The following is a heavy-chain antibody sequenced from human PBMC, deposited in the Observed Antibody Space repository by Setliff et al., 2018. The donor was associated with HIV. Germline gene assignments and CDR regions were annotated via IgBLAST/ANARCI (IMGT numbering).Heavy chain of an antibody. CDR2: ICCSGST. J-gene: IGHJ6*03. CDR3: ARGLKAEYYYYYYMDV. CDR1: GDSISSGSSY. Sequence: SETLSLTCTVSGDSISSGSSYWSWIRQHPGKGLEWIGYICCSGSTYYNPSLQNRITISVDTSKNHFSLKLSSVTAADTAVYYCARGLKAEYYYYYYMDVWGKGTTVTVSS. V-gene: IGHV4-31*03.